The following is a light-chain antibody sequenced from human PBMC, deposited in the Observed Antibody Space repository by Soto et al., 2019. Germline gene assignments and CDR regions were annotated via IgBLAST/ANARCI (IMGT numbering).Light chain of an antibody. CDR1: QNVNVF. CDR3: QQYNTYSWT. Sequence: IQMTQSPSSLSASVGDRVTITCRASQNVNVFLAWYQQKPGKAPKLLIQKASTLETGVPSRFSGSGSGTDFALTISGLQPDDFATYYCQQYNTYSWTFGQGTKVDIK. V-gene: IGKV1-5*03. J-gene: IGKJ1*01. CDR2: KAS.